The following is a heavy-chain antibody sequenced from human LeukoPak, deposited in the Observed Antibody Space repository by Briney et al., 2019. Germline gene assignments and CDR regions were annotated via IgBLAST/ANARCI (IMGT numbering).Heavy chain of an antibody. CDR1: GGSISSYY. CDR3: ARRSSGYSYYAFDI. D-gene: IGHD3-22*01. J-gene: IGHJ3*02. Sequence: SETLSLTCTVSGGSISSYYWGWIRQPPGKGLEWIGYIYYSGSTNYNPSLKSRVTISVDTSKNQFSLKLSSVTAADTAVYYCARRSSGYSYYAFDIWGQGTMVTVSS. CDR2: IYYSGST. V-gene: IGHV4-59*01.